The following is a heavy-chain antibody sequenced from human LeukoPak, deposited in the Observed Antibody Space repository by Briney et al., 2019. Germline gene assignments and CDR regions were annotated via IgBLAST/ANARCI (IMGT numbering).Heavy chain of an antibody. J-gene: IGHJ5*02. Sequence: PGGSLRLSCAASGFTFTNYWMSWVRQAPGRGLEWVSVIYSGGSTYYADSAKGRFTISRDNSKNTLYLQMNSLRAEDTAVYYCARELVNWFDPWGQGTLVTVSS. V-gene: IGHV3-53*05. CDR3: ARELVNWFDP. CDR2: IYSGGST. CDR1: GFTFTNYW.